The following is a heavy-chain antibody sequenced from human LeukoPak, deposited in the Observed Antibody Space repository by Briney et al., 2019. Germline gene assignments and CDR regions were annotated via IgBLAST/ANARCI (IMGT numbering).Heavy chain of an antibody. V-gene: IGHV1-18*01. D-gene: IGHD3-22*01. J-gene: IGHJ4*02. CDR1: GYTFTSYG. Sequence: ASVKVSCKASGYTFTSYGISWVRQAPGQGLEWMGCISAYNGNTNYAQKLQGRVTMTTDTSTSTAYMELRSLRSDGTAVYYCARTTITDHYYDSSGYSDYWGQGTLVTVSS. CDR2: ISAYNGNT. CDR3: ARTTITDHYYDSSGYSDY.